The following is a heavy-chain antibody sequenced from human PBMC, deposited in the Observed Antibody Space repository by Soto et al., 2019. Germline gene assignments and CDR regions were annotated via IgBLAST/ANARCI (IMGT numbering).Heavy chain of an antibody. J-gene: IGHJ5*02. CDR2: IYYSGST. V-gene: IGHV4-59*01. Sequence: QVQLQESGPALVKPAETLSLTCTVSGGSISNYYWTWIRQPPGKGLEWIAYIYYSGSTTYNPSLKSRATIAVDTYKNQFSLRLSSVTAADTAVYYWARGLEWPTVGWFEPWVQGTRVTVSS. D-gene: IGHD1-1*01. CDR3: ARGLEWPTVGWFEP. CDR1: GGSISNYY.